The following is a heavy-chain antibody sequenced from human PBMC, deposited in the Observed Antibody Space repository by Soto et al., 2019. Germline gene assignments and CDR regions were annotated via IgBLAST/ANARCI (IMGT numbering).Heavy chain of an antibody. V-gene: IGHV1-8*01. CDR3: ARVVRRITMVRGVTQGDYYFDY. Sequence: QVQLVQSGAEVKKPGASVKVSCKASGYTFTSYDINWVRQATGQGLEWMGWMNPNSGNTGYAQKFQGRVTMTRNTSISTAYMELRSLRSEDTAVYYCARVVRRITMVRGVTQGDYYFDYWGQGTLVTVSS. J-gene: IGHJ4*02. CDR2: MNPNSGNT. CDR1: GYTFTSYD. D-gene: IGHD3-10*01.